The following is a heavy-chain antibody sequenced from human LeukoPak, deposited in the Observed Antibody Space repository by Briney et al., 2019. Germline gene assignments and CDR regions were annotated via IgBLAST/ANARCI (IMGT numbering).Heavy chain of an antibody. CDR1: GFTFGDYA. CDR2: IRSKAYGGTT. V-gene: IGHV3-49*04. Sequence: TGGSLRLSCTASGFTFGDYAMSWVRQAPGKGLEWVGFIRSKAYGGTTEYAASVKGRFTISRDDSKSIAFLQMNSLKTEDTAVYYCTRDQSLRYFDWSLYYYYMDVWGKGTTVTISS. J-gene: IGHJ6*03. D-gene: IGHD3-9*01. CDR3: TRDQSLRYFDWSLYYYYMDV.